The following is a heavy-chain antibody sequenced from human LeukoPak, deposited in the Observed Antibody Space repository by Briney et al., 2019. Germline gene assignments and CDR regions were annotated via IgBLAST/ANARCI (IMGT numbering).Heavy chain of an antibody. D-gene: IGHD6-13*01. CDR3: ATSRQQLAYHFDY. J-gene: IGHJ4*02. CDR1: GFTFSSYG. Sequence: PGGSLRLSCAASGFTFSSYGMHWVRQAPGKGLEWVAVISYDGSNKYYADSVKGRFTISRDNSKNTLYLQMNSLRAEDTAVYYCATSRQQLAYHFDYWGQGTLVTVSS. CDR2: ISYDGSNK. V-gene: IGHV3-30*03.